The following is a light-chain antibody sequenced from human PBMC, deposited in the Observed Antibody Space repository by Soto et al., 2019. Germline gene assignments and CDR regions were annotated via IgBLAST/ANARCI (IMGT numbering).Light chain of an antibody. J-gene: IGLJ1*01. CDR2: ASS. Sequence: LTQPASVSGSPGQSITISCTGTSSDVGSYNYVSWYQHHPGKAPRLMIYASSNRPSGVSHRFSGSRSGNTASLTISGLQAEDEADYYCSSYTSGSTLYVFGTGTKVTVL. CDR3: SSYTSGSTLYV. V-gene: IGLV2-14*01. CDR1: SSDVGSYNY.